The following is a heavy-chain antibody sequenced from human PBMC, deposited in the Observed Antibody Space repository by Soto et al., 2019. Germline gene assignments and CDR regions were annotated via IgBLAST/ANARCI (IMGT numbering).Heavy chain of an antibody. Sequence: QVQLQESGPRLVKPSETLSLTCTVSGGSISSYYWSWIRQPAGKGLEWIGRIYTSGSTNYNPSLKSRVTMSVETSKNQFSLKLSSVTAADTAVYYCARDGYYYDSSGYKPWYFDYWGQGTLVTVSS. CDR3: ARDGYYYDSSGYKPWYFDY. CDR2: IYTSGST. J-gene: IGHJ4*02. V-gene: IGHV4-4*07. CDR1: GGSISSYY. D-gene: IGHD3-22*01.